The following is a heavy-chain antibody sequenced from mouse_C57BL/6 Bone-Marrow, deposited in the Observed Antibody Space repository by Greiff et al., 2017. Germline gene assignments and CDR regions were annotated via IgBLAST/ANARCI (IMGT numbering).Heavy chain of an antibody. CDR3: ARPYYGPYYYAMDY. Sequence: VKLQESGAELVKPGASVKMSCKASGYTFTSYWITWVKQRPGQGLEWIGDIYPGSGSTNYNEKFKSKATLTVDTSSSTAYMQLSSLTSEDSAVYYCARPYYGPYYYAMDYWGQGTSVTVSS. J-gene: IGHJ4*01. V-gene: IGHV1-55*01. CDR1: GYTFTSYW. CDR2: IYPGSGST. D-gene: IGHD2-10*01.